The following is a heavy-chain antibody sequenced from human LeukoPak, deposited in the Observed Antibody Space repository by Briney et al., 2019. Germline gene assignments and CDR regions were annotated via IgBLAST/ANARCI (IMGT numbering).Heavy chain of an antibody. CDR3: ARAWQYQLLSAAFDI. V-gene: IGHV3-30-3*01. Sequence: GGSLRLSCVGSGFTSIAYALTWARQAPGKGLEWVAVISYDGSNKYYADSVKGRFTISRDNSKNTLYLQMNSLRAEDTAVYYCARAWQYQLLSAAFDIWGQGTMVTVSS. D-gene: IGHD2-2*01. J-gene: IGHJ3*02. CDR2: ISYDGSNK. CDR1: GFTSIAYA.